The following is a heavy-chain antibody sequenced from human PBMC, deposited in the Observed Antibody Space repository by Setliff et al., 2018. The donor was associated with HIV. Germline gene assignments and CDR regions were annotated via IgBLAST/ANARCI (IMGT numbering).Heavy chain of an antibody. J-gene: IGHJ6*03. V-gene: IGHV4-31*03. CDR1: GGSISSDSSS. CDR2: IFNSGST. D-gene: IGHD3-22*01. Sequence: SETLSLTCTVSGGSISSDSSSWTWIRQHPGKGLEWIGCIFNSGSTHYKPSLKSRLTLSLDTSKSQFSLNLRSVTAADTAVYYCARDLSTDSSGPYYHMDVWGRGTTVTVSS. CDR3: ARDLSTDSSGPYYHMDV.